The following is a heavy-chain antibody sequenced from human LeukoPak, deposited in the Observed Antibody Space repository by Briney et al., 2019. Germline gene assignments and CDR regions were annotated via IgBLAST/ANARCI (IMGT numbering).Heavy chain of an antibody. CDR2: ISAGGRT. D-gene: IGHD4-23*01. V-gene: IGHV4-61*02. Sequence: PSETLSLTCAISGASIASGSYHWDWIGQPAGSRPEYIGRISAGGRTNYNPSLKSRLTISMDTSKNHVSLRLSSVAAADTALYYCTRGGLDYGGSFDTWGQGILVTVSS. CDR3: TRGGLDYGGSFDT. J-gene: IGHJ5*02. CDR1: GASIASGSYH.